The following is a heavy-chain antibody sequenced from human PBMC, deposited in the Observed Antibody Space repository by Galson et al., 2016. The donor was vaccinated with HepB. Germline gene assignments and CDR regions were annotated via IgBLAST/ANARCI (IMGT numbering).Heavy chain of an antibody. Sequence: SLRLSCAASGFTFSSYAMTWVRQAPGKGLEWVSTISGIDRGTYYADSVKGRFTISRDNSKNTVHLHMNSLRVEDTAVYYCAKMRVNTSGWLIHGMDVWGQGTTVTVSS. V-gene: IGHV3-23*01. CDR2: ISGIDRGT. CDR1: GFTFSSYA. J-gene: IGHJ6*02. CDR3: AKMRVNTSGWLIHGMDV. D-gene: IGHD6-19*01.